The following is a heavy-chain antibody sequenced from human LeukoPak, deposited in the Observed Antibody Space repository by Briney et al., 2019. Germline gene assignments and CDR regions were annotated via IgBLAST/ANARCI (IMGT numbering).Heavy chain of an antibody. D-gene: IGHD5-18*01. V-gene: IGHV3-23*01. Sequence: PGGSLRLSCAVPGFTFSSYAMSWVRQAPGKGLEWVSAISGSGGSTYYADSVKGRFTISRDNSKNTLYLQMNSLRAEDTAVYYCAKDRLNGYSYGQFDYWGQGTLVTVSS. J-gene: IGHJ4*02. CDR3: AKDRLNGYSYGQFDY. CDR2: ISGSGGST. CDR1: GFTFSSYA.